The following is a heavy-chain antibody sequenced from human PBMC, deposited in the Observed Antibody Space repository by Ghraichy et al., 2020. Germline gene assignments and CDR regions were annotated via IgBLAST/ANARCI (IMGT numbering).Heavy chain of an antibody. V-gene: IGHV4-59*01. CDR2: IFYSGTT. CDR1: GGSIRRNY. J-gene: IGHJ6*02. Sequence: SKTLSLTCSVSGGSIRRNYWSWIRQPPGKGLEWIGYIFYSGTTNYNPVLKSRVTLSVDTSKNQFSLTVWSVNAADTAVYYCARNRGSSSYDYYGMDVWGQGTTVTVSS. CDR3: ARNRGSSSYDYYGMDV. D-gene: IGHD1-14*01.